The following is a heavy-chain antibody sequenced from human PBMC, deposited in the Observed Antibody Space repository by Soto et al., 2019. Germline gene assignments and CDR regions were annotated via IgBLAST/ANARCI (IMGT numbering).Heavy chain of an antibody. CDR1: GGPLSNFY. D-gene: IGHD3-9*01. CDR2: VYYTGST. J-gene: IGHJ6*03. V-gene: IGHV4-59*08. Sequence: SETLFLPLTVSGGPLSNFYWSWIRQPPREGQERIGYVYYTGSTSYNPSLKRRVTFSADSSRGQFSLRLNSVTAADTAVYYCARTVLGPDLLADSFVDYYYYMDVWGQGTTVTVSS. CDR3: ARTVLGPDLLADSFVDYYYYMDV.